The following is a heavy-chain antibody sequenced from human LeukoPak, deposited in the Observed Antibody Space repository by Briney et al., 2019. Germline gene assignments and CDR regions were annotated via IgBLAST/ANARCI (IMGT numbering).Heavy chain of an antibody. CDR1: GFTFSSYA. D-gene: IGHD6-25*01. J-gene: IGHJ3*02. CDR3: APPPARLFDM. Sequence: GGSLRLSCAASGFTFSSYAMSWVRLAPGRGLECVSTISATGGNTYYADSLKGRFTVSRDNSKNTLYLQMNSLRAEDTAVYYCAPPPARLFDMWGQGTMVTVSS. V-gene: IGHV3-23*01. CDR2: ISATGGNT.